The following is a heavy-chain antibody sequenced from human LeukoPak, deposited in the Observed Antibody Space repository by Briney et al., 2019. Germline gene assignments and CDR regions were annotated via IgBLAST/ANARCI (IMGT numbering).Heavy chain of an antibody. D-gene: IGHD2-8*01. Sequence: WIGYVYYSGSTNSNPSLKSRLPISVDTSKNQFSLKLSSVTAADTAVYFCARVGSYYDAFDIWGQGTMVTVSS. CDR3: ARVGSYYDAFDI. CDR2: VYYSGST. J-gene: IGHJ3*02. V-gene: IGHV4-59*01.